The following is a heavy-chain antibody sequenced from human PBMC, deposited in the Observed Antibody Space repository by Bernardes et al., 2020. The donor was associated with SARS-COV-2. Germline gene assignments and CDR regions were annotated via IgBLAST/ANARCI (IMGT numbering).Heavy chain of an antibody. Sequence: GGSLRLSCAASGFIFSNYWMHWVRQAPGKGLVWVSRINSDGSNTHYADSVKGRFTISRDNAKNTLYLQMNSLRAEDTAVYYCASLHYRGDYWGQGTLVTVSS. CDR1: GFIFSNYW. CDR2: INSDGSNT. V-gene: IGHV3-74*01. J-gene: IGHJ4*02. CDR3: ASLHYRGDY. D-gene: IGHD1-26*01.